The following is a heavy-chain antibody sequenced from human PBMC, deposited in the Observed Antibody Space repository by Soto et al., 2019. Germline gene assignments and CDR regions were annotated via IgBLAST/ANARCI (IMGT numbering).Heavy chain of an antibody. CDR1: GGSFSGYF. CDR3: ARGGSSDWQVAFDL. D-gene: IGHD6-19*01. Sequence: SETLSLTCAVYGGSFSGYFWNWIRQTPGKGLEWIGKVNHNGRNNYNPSLKSRVTISLDMSKNQISLRLTSVTAADTAVYYCARGGSSDWQVAFDLWGQGTMVIVSS. J-gene: IGHJ3*01. V-gene: IGHV4-34*01. CDR2: VNHNGRN.